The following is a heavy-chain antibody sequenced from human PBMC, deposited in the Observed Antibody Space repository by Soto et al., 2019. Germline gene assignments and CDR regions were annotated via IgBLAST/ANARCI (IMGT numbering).Heavy chain of an antibody. V-gene: IGHV4-34*01. Sequence: QVQLEQWGAGLLKPSETLSLTCAVYGGSFSGYYWGWIRQPPGKGLEWIGEINHIGITNYNPSLKSRVAILLDVSKNQFSLKLSSVTAADTAVYYCATTQTALTIFGVVSAFDYWGQGTLVTVSS. D-gene: IGHD3-3*02. CDR1: GGSFSGYY. CDR2: INHIGIT. J-gene: IGHJ4*02. CDR3: ATTQTALTIFGVVSAFDY.